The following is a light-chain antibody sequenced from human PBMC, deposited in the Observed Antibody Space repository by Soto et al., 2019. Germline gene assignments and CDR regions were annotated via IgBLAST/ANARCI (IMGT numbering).Light chain of an antibody. J-gene: IGLJ2*01. CDR1: SSDVGGYKF. V-gene: IGLV2-14*01. Sequence: QSALTQPASVSGSPGQSITISCTGTSSDVGGYKFVSWYQQHPGKAPKFIIYEVSNRPSGVSNRFSGSKSGNTASLTISGLQAEDEADYYCSSYTRSSSVVFGGGTKLTVL. CDR3: SSYTRSSSVV. CDR2: EVS.